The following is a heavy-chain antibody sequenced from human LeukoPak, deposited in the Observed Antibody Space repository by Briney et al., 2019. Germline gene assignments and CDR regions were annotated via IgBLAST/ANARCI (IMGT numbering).Heavy chain of an antibody. CDR2: ISSSSSYI. CDR3: ATSPEYGDYVPS. Sequence: GGSLRLSCAASGVTFSSYSMNWVRQAPGQGLEWVSSISSSSSYIYYADSVKGRFTISRDNAKNSLYLQMNSLRAEDTAVYYCATSPEYGDYVPSWGQGTLVTVSS. J-gene: IGHJ5*02. D-gene: IGHD4-17*01. V-gene: IGHV3-21*01. CDR1: GVTFSSYS.